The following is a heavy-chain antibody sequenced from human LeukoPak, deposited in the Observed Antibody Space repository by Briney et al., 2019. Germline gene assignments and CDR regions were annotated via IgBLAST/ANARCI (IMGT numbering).Heavy chain of an antibody. CDR3: ARGQYQLPYLLFDD. V-gene: IGHV3-7*01. CDR2: IKEDGSES. CDR1: GFNFGEFW. D-gene: IGHD2-2*02. Sequence: GGSLRLSCAASGFNFGEFWMAWVRQTPGMGLEWVADIKEDGSESFYVDSVKGRFTISRDNAKNSLYLQMNSLRAEDTAVYYCARGQYQLPYLLFDDWGQGTLVTVSS. J-gene: IGHJ4*02.